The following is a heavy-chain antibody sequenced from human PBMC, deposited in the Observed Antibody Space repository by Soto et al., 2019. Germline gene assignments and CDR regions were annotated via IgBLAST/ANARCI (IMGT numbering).Heavy chain of an antibody. CDR1: GGSNSGYH. V-gene: IGHV4-59*01. J-gene: IGHJ4*02. Sequence: SETLYITFSISGGSNSGYHLDWIRQTPGKGVEWIGYFHNSGNPKYSSSLKSRVTISVDMSEKQSSLILTSVTAADTAVYWCARGAKWELLGDWGQGTLVTVS. CDR3: ARGAKWELLGD. D-gene: IGHD1-26*01. CDR2: FHNSGNP.